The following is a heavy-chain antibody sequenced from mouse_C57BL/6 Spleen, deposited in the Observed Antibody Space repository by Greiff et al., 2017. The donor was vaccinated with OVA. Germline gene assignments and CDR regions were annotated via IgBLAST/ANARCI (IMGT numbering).Heavy chain of an antibody. J-gene: IGHJ4*01. D-gene: IGHD1-1*01. CDR3: ASGYYYGSEDAMDY. V-gene: IGHV5-12*01. CDR2: ISNGGGST. CDR1: GFTFSDYY. Sequence: DVQLVESGGGLVQPGGSLKLSCAASGFTFSDYYMYWVRQTPEKRLEWVAYISNGGGSTYYPDTVKGRFTISRDNAKNTLYLQMSRLKSEDTAMYYCASGYYYGSEDAMDYWGQGTSVTVSS.